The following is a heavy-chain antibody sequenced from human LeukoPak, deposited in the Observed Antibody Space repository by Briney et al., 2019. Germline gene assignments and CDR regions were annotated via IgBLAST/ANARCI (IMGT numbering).Heavy chain of an antibody. D-gene: IGHD3-10*01. Sequence: SSETLSLTCTVSGGSISSYYWSWIRQPPGKGLEWIGYTYNSGSSSYSPSFKSRVTISTDTPRNQFFLRLTSVTAADTAVYYCAGYYGSGQWDNRGQGTLVTVSS. V-gene: IGHV4-59*12. CDR1: GGSISSYY. CDR3: AGYYGSGQWDN. J-gene: IGHJ4*02. CDR2: TYNSGSS.